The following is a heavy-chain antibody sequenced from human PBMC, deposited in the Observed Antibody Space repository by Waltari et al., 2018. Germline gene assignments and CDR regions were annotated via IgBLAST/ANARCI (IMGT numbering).Heavy chain of an antibody. CDR2: IYYSGST. J-gene: IGHJ3*02. CDR3: ATPPGGSDAFDI. Sequence: QLQLQESGPGLVKPSETLSLTCTVSGGPISSSSYYWGWIRQPPGKGLEWIGSIYYSGSTYYNPSLKSRVTISVDTSKNQFSLKLSSVTAADTAVYYCATPPGGSDAFDIWGQGTMVTVSS. CDR1: GGPISSSSYY. V-gene: IGHV4-39*07. D-gene: IGHD2-15*01.